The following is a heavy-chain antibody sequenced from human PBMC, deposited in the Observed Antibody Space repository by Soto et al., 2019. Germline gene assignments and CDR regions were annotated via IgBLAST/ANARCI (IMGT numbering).Heavy chain of an antibody. Sequence: KTSETLSLTCTVSGGSISSYYWTWIRQPPGKGLEWIGYIYYSGSTNYNPSLMSRVTMAVDTSKNQFSLNLSSVTAADTAVYYCARGRRLSGWNRSGIHYYFDLWGQGTLVTVSS. CDR1: GGSISSYY. CDR3: ARGRRLSGWNRSGIHYYFDL. D-gene: IGHD6-19*01. J-gene: IGHJ4*02. V-gene: IGHV4-59*01. CDR2: IYYSGST.